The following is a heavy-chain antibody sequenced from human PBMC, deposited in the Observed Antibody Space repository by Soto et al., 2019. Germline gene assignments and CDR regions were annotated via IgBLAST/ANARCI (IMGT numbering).Heavy chain of an antibody. CDR1: GGCRTNIRYY. CDR3: VSQRTTVPTQAYSDY. D-gene: IGHD4-17*01. V-gene: IGHV4-39*01. Sequence: SENLYITWTVSGGCRTNIRYYWGWFRQSPGKRLEWSGSVYYSGRSYSKSSVKSRLTISVDTSKRRFSLSLNSVTASDTAVYFCVSQRTTVPTQAYSDYCRPGALLTLSS. CDR2: VYYSGRS. J-gene: IGHJ4*02.